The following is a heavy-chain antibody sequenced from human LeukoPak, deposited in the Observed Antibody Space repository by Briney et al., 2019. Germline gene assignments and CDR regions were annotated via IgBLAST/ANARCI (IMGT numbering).Heavy chain of an antibody. D-gene: IGHD6-19*01. V-gene: IGHV4-31*03. CDR3: ARRRSGYSSGLYFDY. Sequence: SETLSLTCTVSGGSISSGGYYWSWIRQHPGKGLEWIGYIYYSGSTYYNPSLKSRVTISVDTSKNQFSLKLSSVTAADTAVYYCARRRSGYSSGLYFDYWGQGTLVTVSS. CDR1: GGSISSGGYY. J-gene: IGHJ4*02. CDR2: IYYSGST.